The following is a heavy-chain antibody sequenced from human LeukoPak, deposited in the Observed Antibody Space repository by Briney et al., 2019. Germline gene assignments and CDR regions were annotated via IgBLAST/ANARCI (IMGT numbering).Heavy chain of an antibody. CDR2: IYPGDSDT. V-gene: IGHV5-51*01. J-gene: IGHJ4*02. CDR3: ARPAEYCSGGSCYSTLSFDY. Sequence: GESLKISCKGSGYSFTSYWIGWVRQMHGKGLEWMGIIYPGDSDTRYSPSFQGQVTISADKSISTAYLQWSSLKASDTAMYYCARPAEYCSGGSCYSTLSFDYWGQGTLVTVSS. D-gene: IGHD2-15*01. CDR1: GYSFTSYW.